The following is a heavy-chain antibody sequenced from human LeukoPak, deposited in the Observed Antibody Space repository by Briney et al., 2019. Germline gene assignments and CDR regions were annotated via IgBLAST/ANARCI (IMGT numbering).Heavy chain of an antibody. D-gene: IGHD5-24*01. V-gene: IGHV1-46*01. Sequence: ASVTDSFMASGYTFTSYYMHWVRQAPGQGLEWMGIINPSDGGTNYAQKFQGRVTMTRDMSTSTVYMDLNSLRSEDTAVYYCARDVAREFDYWGQGTLVTVSS. J-gene: IGHJ4*02. CDR1: GYTFTSYY. CDR2: INPSDGGT. CDR3: ARDVAREFDY.